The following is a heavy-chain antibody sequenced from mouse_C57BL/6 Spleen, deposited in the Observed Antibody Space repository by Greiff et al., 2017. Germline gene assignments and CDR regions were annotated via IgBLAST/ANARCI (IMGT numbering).Heavy chain of an antibody. Sequence: EVKLMESEGGLVQPGSSMKLSCTASGFTFSDYYMAWVRQVPEKGLEWVANINYDGSSTYYLDSLKSRFIISRDNAKNILYLQMSSLKSEDTATYYCARDDYYGMDYWGQGTSVTVSS. J-gene: IGHJ4*01. CDR3: ARDDYYGMDY. CDR1: GFTFSDYY. CDR2: INYDGSST. V-gene: IGHV5-16*01.